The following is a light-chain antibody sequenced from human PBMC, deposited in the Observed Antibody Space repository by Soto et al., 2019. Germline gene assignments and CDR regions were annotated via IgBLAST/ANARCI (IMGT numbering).Light chain of an antibody. CDR2: AAS. J-gene: IGKJ2*01. Sequence: DIQMTQSPSSLSASVGDIITITCRASQPINTWLAWYQQKPGKAPNLLIYAASTLHRGAPSRFSGRGSGTDFSLTIRNLEPEDFATYYCQQSNSFPYTFGQGTKVDIK. CDR3: QQSNSFPYT. V-gene: IGKV1-12*01. CDR1: QPINTW.